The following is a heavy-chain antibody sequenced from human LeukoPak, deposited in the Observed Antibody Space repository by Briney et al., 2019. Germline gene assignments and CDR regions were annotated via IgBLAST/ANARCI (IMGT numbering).Heavy chain of an antibody. CDR3: ASPLNYYDTSAYYPQTHDY. CDR2: IYVNGRT. D-gene: IGHD3-22*01. Sequence: AGSLRLSCAASGFSVRDNYMSWVRQAPGKRLEWDSDIYVNGRTLYTDSVKGRFFISRDNSKNTLYLQMSSLRVGDTAVYYCASPLNYYDTSAYYPQTHDYWGQGALVTVSS. CDR1: GFSVRDNY. J-gene: IGHJ4*02. V-gene: IGHV3-66*02.